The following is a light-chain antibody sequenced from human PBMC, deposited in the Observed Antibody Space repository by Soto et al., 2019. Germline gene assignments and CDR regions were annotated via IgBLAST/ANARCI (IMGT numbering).Light chain of an antibody. V-gene: IGKV3-20*01. CDR3: QQSAHSPLT. J-gene: IGKJ4*01. CDR1: QSVTNDY. Sequence: EIVLTQSPGTLSLSPGDRATLSCRASQSVTNDYLAWFQQKPGQAPKLLIYDISTRATGIPDRFSGGGSGTDFTLTISGLEPEDFAVYYCQQSAHSPLTFGGGAKVDIK. CDR2: DIS.